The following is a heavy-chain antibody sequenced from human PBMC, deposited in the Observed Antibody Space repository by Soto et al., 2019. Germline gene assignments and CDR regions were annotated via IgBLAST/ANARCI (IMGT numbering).Heavy chain of an antibody. CDR2: ISYDGSNK. Sequence: QVQLVESGGSVVQPGRSLRLSCTASGYSFSTYGMHWVRQAPGKGLEWVIFISYDGSNKFYLDSVKGRFSISRDNSRNTLYLQMNSLRPEDTATYYCAKVGRNWNPDYWGQGTLVTVSS. CDR3: AKVGRNWNPDY. J-gene: IGHJ4*02. V-gene: IGHV3-30*18. D-gene: IGHD1-20*01. CDR1: GYSFSTYG.